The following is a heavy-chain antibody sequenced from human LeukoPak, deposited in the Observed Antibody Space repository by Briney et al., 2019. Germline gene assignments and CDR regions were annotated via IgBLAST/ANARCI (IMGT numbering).Heavy chain of an antibody. CDR1: GYTFTSDW. CDR3: ARVVGWNYGYSDY. CDR2: IYPGDSDT. V-gene: IGHV5-51*01. Sequence: GESLKISCQGSGYTFTSDWIAWVRQMPGKGLEWMGSIYPGDSDTRYSPSFQGQVTISADKSISTAYLQWSSLEASDTAMYYCARVVGWNYGYSDYWGQGTLVTVSS. J-gene: IGHJ4*02. D-gene: IGHD5-18*01.